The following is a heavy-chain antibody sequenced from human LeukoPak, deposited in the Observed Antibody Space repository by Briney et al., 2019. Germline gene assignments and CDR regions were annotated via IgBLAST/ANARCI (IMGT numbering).Heavy chain of an antibody. J-gene: IGHJ3*02. CDR3: ARDGHYGSGMGEYAFDI. D-gene: IGHD3-10*01. Sequence: GGSLKLSCAASGFTVSSNYLRWVRQAPGKGLEWVSVFYSGGSTYYADSVKGRFTISRDNSKNTLYLQMNSLRAEDTAVYYCARDGHYGSGMGEYAFDIWGQGTMVTVSS. V-gene: IGHV3-53*01. CDR2: FYSGGST. CDR1: GFTVSSNY.